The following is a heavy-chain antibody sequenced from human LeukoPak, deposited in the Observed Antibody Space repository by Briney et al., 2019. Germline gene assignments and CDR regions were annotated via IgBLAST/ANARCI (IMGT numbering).Heavy chain of an antibody. V-gene: IGHV4-38-2*01. D-gene: IGHD6-19*01. CDR3: ARGPNGMSYSSGWYGSYYYYYYMDV. J-gene: IGHJ6*03. CDR1: GYSISSGYY. CDR2: IYHSGST. Sequence: SETLSLTCAVSGYSISSGYYWGWIRQPPGKGLEWIGSIYHSGSTYHNPSLKSRVTISVDTSKNQFSLKLSSVTAADTAVYYCARGPNGMSYSSGWYGSYYYYYYMDVWGKGTTVTVSS.